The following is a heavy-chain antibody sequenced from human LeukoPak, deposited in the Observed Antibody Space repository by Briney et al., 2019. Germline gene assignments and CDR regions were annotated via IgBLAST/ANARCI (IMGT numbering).Heavy chain of an antibody. D-gene: IGHD7-27*01. Sequence: SETLSLTCTVSGGSISSSGYYWGWIRQPPGKGLEWIGSIYYSGSTYYNPSLKSRVTISVDTSKNQFSLKLSSVTAADTAVYYCASVPGVGYWGQGTLVTVSS. J-gene: IGHJ4*02. V-gene: IGHV4-39*01. CDR1: GGSISSSGYY. CDR3: ASVPGVGY. CDR2: IYYSGST.